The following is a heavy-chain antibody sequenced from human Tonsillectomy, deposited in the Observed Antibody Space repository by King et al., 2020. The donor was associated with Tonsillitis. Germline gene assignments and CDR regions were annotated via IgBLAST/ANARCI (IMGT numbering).Heavy chain of an antibody. Sequence: QLVQSGAEVKKPGSSVKVSCKASGGTFSSYAISWVRQAPGQGLEWMGGIIPIFGTANYAQKFQGRVTITADESTSTAYMELSSLRSEDTAVYYCARGQGDSSGLKPEDLYYYYYYGMDVWGQGTTVTVSS. CDR3: ARGQGDSSGLKPEDLYYYYYYGMDV. J-gene: IGHJ6*02. CDR2: IIPIFGTA. V-gene: IGHV1-69*01. CDR1: GGTFSSYA. D-gene: IGHD6-25*01.